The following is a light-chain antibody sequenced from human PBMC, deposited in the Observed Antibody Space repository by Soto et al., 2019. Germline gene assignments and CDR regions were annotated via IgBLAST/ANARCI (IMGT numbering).Light chain of an antibody. CDR2: GAS. Sequence: EIVMTQSPATLSVSPGERATLSCRASQSVSSNLAWYQQKPGQAPRLLIYGASTRATGIPARFSGSGSGTEFTLTISSLQSEDFAIYHCQQYDNLPPWTFGQGTKVEIK. V-gene: IGKV3-15*01. J-gene: IGKJ1*01. CDR1: QSVSSN. CDR3: QQYDNLPPWT.